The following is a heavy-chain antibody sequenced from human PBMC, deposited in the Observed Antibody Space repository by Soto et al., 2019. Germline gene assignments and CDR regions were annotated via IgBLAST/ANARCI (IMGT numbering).Heavy chain of an antibody. CDR1: GGSISSGGYS. V-gene: IGHV4-30-2*01. Sequence: QLQLQESGSGLVKPSQTLSLTCAVSGGSISSGGYSWRWIRQPPGKGLEWIGYIHQTGITYYNPSLKSQVTISLDRSNNQFSLNLSSVTAADTAVYFCARDRKQSNYFDYWGQGTLVTVSS. J-gene: IGHJ4*02. CDR3: ARDRKQSNYFDY. CDR2: IHQTGIT.